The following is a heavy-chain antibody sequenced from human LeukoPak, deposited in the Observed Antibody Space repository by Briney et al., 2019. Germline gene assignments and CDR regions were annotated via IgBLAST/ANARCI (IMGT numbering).Heavy chain of an antibody. CDR2: INHSGST. J-gene: IGHJ6*03. D-gene: IGHD3-22*01. Sequence: SETLSLTCAVYGGSFSGYYWSWIRQPPGKGLEWIGEINHSGSTNYNPSLKCRVTISVDTSKNQFSLKLSSVTAADTAVYYCARGYDSSGYLYYYYYMDVWGKGTTVTVSS. V-gene: IGHV4-34*01. CDR3: ARGYDSSGYLYYYYYMDV. CDR1: GGSFSGYY.